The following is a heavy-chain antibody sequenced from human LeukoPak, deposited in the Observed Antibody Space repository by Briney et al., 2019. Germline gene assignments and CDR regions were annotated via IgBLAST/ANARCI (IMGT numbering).Heavy chain of an antibody. CDR3: AKWGFLEWLLSMFDY. J-gene: IGHJ4*02. CDR2: ISGSGDKT. Sequence: GGSLRHSCAASGFTFTSYAMSWVRQAPGKGLEWVSAISGSGDKTYNADSVKGRFTISRDNSKKTVYLQMNSLRAEDTAVYYCAKWGFLEWLLSMFDYWGQGTLVTVSS. D-gene: IGHD3-3*01. CDR1: GFTFTSYA. V-gene: IGHV3-23*01.